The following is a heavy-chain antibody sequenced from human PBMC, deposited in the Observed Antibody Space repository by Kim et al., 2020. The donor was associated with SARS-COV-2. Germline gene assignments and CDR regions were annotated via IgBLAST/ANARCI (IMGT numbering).Heavy chain of an antibody. J-gene: IGHJ4*02. CDR1: GGSISSSGHY. Sequence: SETLSLTCNVSGGSISSSGHYWGWIRQPPGKGLEWIGLIYYTGTTYYNPSLKSRVAISVDTSKNQFSLKLSSVTAADTAVFYCARSLAARNFDSGGQGPLVTVSS. D-gene: IGHD6-13*01. CDR3: ARSLAARNFDS. CDR2: IYYTGTT. V-gene: IGHV4-39*01.